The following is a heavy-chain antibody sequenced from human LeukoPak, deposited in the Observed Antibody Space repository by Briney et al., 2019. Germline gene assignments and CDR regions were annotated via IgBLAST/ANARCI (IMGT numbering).Heavy chain of an antibody. CDR1: GFNIYTYT. Sequence: GGSLRLSCDASGFNIYTYTMYWVRQAPGQGLEWVSSISGSGDSSYYADSVKGRFTISRDNSKNTLYLQMNSLRAEDTAVYYCAKGEGSYHGLDYWGQGTLVTVSS. V-gene: IGHV3-23*01. D-gene: IGHD1-26*01. J-gene: IGHJ4*02. CDR3: AKGEGSYHGLDY. CDR2: ISGSGDSS.